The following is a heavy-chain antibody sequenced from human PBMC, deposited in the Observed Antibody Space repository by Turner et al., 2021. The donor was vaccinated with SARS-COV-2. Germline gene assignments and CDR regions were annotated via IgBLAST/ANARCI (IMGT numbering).Heavy chain of an antibody. Sequence: EVQLVESGGGLVQPGGSLRLSCAASGFTFSSYWMSWVRQAPGKGLEWVANIKQDGSEKSYVDSVKGRFTISRDNAKNSLYLQMNSLRAEDTAVYYCARDLMFTAAAPYGMDVWGQGTTVTVSS. CDR1: GFTFSSYW. CDR3: ARDLMFTAAAPYGMDV. D-gene: IGHD6-13*01. V-gene: IGHV3-7*01. CDR2: IKQDGSEK. J-gene: IGHJ6*02.